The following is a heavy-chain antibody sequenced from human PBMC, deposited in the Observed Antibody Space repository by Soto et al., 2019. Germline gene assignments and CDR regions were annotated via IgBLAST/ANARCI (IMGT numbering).Heavy chain of an antibody. Sequence: PPWKRLDWIGYIYYSGSPYYNPSLKRRVTISVDTSKNQFSLKLSSVTAADTAVYYCARIRFGYDSSGYAYWGQGTLVTVFS. CDR3: ARIRFGYDSSGYAY. J-gene: IGHJ4*02. V-gene: IGHV4-30-4*01. CDR2: IYYSGSP. D-gene: IGHD3-22*01.